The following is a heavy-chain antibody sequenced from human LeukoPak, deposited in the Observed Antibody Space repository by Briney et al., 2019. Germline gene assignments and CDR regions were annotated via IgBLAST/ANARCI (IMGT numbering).Heavy chain of an antibody. D-gene: IGHD3-22*01. Sequence: SETLSLTCTVSGGSISSSSYYWGWIRQPPGKGLEWIGSIYYSGSTYYNPSLKSRATISVDTSKNQFSLKLSSVTAADTAVYYCARGLRRKVVMPFDPWGQGTLVTVSS. CDR2: IYYSGST. CDR1: GGSISSSSYY. V-gene: IGHV4-39*01. CDR3: ARGLRRKVVMPFDP. J-gene: IGHJ5*02.